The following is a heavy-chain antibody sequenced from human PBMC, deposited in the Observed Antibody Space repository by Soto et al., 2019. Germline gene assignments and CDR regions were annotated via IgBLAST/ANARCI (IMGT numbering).Heavy chain of an antibody. CDR3: TEWSGFGEA. J-gene: IGHJ5*02. CDR2: ISATGDKT. D-gene: IGHD3-10*01. Sequence: GGSLRFSCAASVFDFSSNSMTLVRQAPGKGLEWVSGISATGDKTFYLDSVRGRFTVSRDIYKNILYLHMSSLRAEDTAVYYCTEWSGFGEAWGQGTMVTVSS. V-gene: IGHV3-23*01. CDR1: VFDFSSNS.